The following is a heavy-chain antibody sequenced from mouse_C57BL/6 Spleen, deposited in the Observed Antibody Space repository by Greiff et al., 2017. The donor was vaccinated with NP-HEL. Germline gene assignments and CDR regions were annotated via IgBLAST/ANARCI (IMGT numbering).Heavy chain of an antibody. J-gene: IGHJ2*01. CDR3: ARWGTTVVALYYFDY. Sequence: QVQLQQPGAELVKPGASVKLSCKASGYTFTSYWMHWVKQRPGRGLEWIGRIDPNSGGTKYNEKFKSKATLTVDKPSSTAYTQLSSLTSEDSAVYYCARWGTTVVALYYFDYWGQGTTLTVSS. CDR1: GYTFTSYW. CDR2: IDPNSGGT. D-gene: IGHD1-1*01. V-gene: IGHV1-72*01.